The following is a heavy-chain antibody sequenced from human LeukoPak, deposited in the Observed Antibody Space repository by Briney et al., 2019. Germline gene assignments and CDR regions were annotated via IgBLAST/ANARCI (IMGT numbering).Heavy chain of an antibody. Sequence: PGGSLRLSCAGSGYTFSSYAMHWVRQAPGKGLEYVAAISSDGRITYYANFVKGRFTISKDNSKNTLYLQMGSLRTEDMAVYYCARVSGWYWFDQWGQATLVTVSS. CDR1: GYTFSSYA. CDR3: ARVSGWYWFDQ. V-gene: IGHV3-64*01. J-gene: IGHJ5*02. D-gene: IGHD6-19*01. CDR2: ISSDGRIT.